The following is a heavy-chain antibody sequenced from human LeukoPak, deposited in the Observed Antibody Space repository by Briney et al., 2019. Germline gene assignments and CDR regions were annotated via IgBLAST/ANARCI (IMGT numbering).Heavy chain of an antibody. CDR3: ARGPRVSVATDDY. CDR1: GYTFTSYY. D-gene: IGHD5-12*01. CDR2: IIPILGIA. J-gene: IGHJ4*02. V-gene: IGHV1-69*04. Sequence: GASVKVCCKASGYTFTSYYMHWVRQAPGQGVEWMGRIIPILGIANYAQKFQGRVTITADKSTSTAYMELSSLRSEGTAVYYCARGPRVSVATDDYWGQGTLVTVSS.